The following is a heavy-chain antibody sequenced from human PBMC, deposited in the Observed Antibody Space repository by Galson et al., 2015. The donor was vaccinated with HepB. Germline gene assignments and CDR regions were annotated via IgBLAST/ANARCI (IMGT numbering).Heavy chain of an antibody. V-gene: IGHV3-64*01. Sequence: SLRLSCAASGFTFSSYAMHWVRQAPGKGLEYVSAISSNGGSTYYANSVKGRFTISRDNSKNTLYLQMGSLRAEDMAVYYCARAGPPVVRYFDWPLNYMDVWGKGTTVTVSS. CDR2: ISSNGGST. J-gene: IGHJ6*03. CDR3: ARAGPPVVRYFDWPLNYMDV. CDR1: GFTFSSYA. D-gene: IGHD3-9*01.